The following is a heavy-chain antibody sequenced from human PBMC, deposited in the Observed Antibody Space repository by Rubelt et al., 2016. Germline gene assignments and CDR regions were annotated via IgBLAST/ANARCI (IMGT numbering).Heavy chain of an antibody. J-gene: IGHJ4*02. D-gene: IGHD6-19*01. CDR3: ARENLSSSGWSGYNFDY. CDR1: GFTFNNYW. CDR2: LKQAGSEQ. V-gene: IGHV3-7*01. Sequence: GFTFNNYWMNWVRQAPGKGLEWVANLKQAGSEQYYVDSVKGRFTISRDNAKNSLYLQMNSLRAEDTAVYYCARENLSSSGWSGYNFDYWGQGTLVTVSS.